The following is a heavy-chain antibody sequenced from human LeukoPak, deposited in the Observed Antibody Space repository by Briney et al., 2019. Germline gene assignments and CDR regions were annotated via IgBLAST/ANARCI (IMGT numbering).Heavy chain of an antibody. CDR1: GFTFSSSG. CDR2: IWYDGSNR. D-gene: IGHD2-15*01. Sequence: PGGSLRLSCAASGFTFSSSGMHWVRQAPGKGLEWVAVIWYDGSNRFYADSVKGRFTISRDSPENMLYLRMNSLRVEDTAVYYCATEGASVLQGGYFHHWGQGTLVIVSS. V-gene: IGHV3-33*01. J-gene: IGHJ1*01. CDR3: ATEGASVLQGGYFHH.